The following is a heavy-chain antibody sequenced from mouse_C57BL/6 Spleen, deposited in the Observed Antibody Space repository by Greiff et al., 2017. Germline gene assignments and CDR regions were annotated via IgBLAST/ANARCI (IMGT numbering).Heavy chain of an antibody. J-gene: IGHJ4*01. CDR1: GYTFTSYW. D-gene: IGHD2-1*01. CDR2: IYPGSGST. Sequence: QLQQPGAELVKPGASVKMSCKASGYTFTSYWITWVKQRPGQGLEWIGDIYPGSGSTNYNEKFKSKATLTVDTSSSTAYMQLSSLTSEDSAVYYCATIYYGNYDAMDYWGQGTSVTVSS. V-gene: IGHV1-55*01. CDR3: ATIYYGNYDAMDY.